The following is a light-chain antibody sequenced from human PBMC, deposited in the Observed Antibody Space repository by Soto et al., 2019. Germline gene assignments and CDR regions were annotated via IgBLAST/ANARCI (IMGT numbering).Light chain of an antibody. CDR2: GAS. V-gene: IGKV3-20*01. CDR1: QSVSSSY. J-gene: IGKJ4*01. Sequence: EMVLTQSPGTLSFSPGERATLACRASQSVSSSYLAWYQQKPGQAPRLLIYGASSRATGIPARFSGSGSGTDFTLTISRLEPEDFAVYYCQQYGSSPLTFGGGNKVEIK. CDR3: QQYGSSPLT.